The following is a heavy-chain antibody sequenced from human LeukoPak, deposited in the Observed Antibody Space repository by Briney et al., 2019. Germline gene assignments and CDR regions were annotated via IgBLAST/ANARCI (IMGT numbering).Heavy chain of an antibody. CDR2: IYYSGST. V-gene: IGHV4-59*12. CDR3: ARAHYYSNYFDP. D-gene: IGHD4-11*01. CDR1: GGSISSYY. Sequence: SETLSLTCTVSGGSISSYYWSWIRQPPGKGLEWIGYIYYSGSTNYNPSLKSRVTISVDTSKNQFSLKLSSVTAADTAVYYCARAHYYSNYFDPWGQGTLVTVSS. J-gene: IGHJ5*02.